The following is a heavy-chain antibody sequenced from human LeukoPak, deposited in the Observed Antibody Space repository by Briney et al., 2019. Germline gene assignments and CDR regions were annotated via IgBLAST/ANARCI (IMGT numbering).Heavy chain of an antibody. CDR2: ISYDGSTI. CDR1: GLTFSRCG. V-gene: IGHV3-30*03. Sequence: PGGSLRLSCAASGLTFSRCGMHWVRQAPGKGLEWVAVISYDGSTIYYADSVKGRFTISRDNSKNTQHLQMSSLRTEDTAVYYCAARAIFAFDYWGQGTLVTVSS. CDR3: AARAIFAFDY. D-gene: IGHD3-3*01. J-gene: IGHJ4*02.